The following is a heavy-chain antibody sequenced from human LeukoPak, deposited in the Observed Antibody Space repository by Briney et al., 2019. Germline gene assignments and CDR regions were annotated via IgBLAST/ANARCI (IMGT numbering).Heavy chain of an antibody. D-gene: IGHD4-17*01. CDR2: IKQGGSEK. J-gene: IGHJ4*02. CDR1: GFTFNCHW. CDR3: ARDPNHGDRVDYLDS. V-gene: IGHV3-7*01. Sequence: PGGSLRLSCAASGFTFNCHWMTGVRPAPGKGLEWVASIKQGGSEKYYADSVKGRFTVARDDAKNSLYFQMNSLIADDTAVYYCARDPNHGDRVDYLDSWGQGTKVTVTS.